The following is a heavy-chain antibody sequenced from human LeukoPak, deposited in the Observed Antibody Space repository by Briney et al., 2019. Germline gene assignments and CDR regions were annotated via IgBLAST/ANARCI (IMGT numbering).Heavy chain of an antibody. D-gene: IGHD4-17*01. CDR2: LSGSGGST. Sequence: GGSLRLSCVASGFTFDDYSIHWVRQAPGKGLEWVSALSGSGGSTYYADSVRGRFTISRDNSKSTLYLQMHSLRAEDTAIYYCAKNFYGDYNVFFDYWGQGTLVTVSS. J-gene: IGHJ4*02. CDR1: GFTFDDYS. CDR3: AKNFYGDYNVFFDY. V-gene: IGHV3-23*01.